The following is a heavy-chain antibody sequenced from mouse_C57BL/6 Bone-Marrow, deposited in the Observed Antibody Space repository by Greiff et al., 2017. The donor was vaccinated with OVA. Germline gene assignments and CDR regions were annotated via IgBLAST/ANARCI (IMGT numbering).Heavy chain of an antibody. CDR3: AIGYYGSSYGFAY. Sequence: QVHVKQPGAELVKPGASVKGSCKASGYTFTSYWMHWVKQRPGQGLEWIGRIHPSDSDTNYIQKFKGKATLTVDKSSSTAYMQLSSVTSEDSAVYYCAIGYYGSSYGFAYWGQGTLVTVSA. D-gene: IGHD1-1*01. V-gene: IGHV1-74*01. CDR1: GYTFTSYW. CDR2: IHPSDSDT. J-gene: IGHJ3*01.